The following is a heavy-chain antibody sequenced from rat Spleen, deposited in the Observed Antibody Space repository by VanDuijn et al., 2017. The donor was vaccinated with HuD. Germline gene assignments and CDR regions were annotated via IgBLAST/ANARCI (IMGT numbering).Heavy chain of an antibody. CDR3: AREYRYNFDY. Sequence: EVQLVESDGGLVQPGRSLELSCAASGFTFSDYYMAWVRQAPTKGLEWVATIRHDGRNIYYRDSVKGRFTISRDNAKSTLYLQMDSLRSEDTATYYCAREYRYNFDYWGQGVMVTVSS. D-gene: IGHD1-5*01. V-gene: IGHV5-29*01. CDR1: GFTFSDYY. J-gene: IGHJ2*01. CDR2: IRHDGRNI.